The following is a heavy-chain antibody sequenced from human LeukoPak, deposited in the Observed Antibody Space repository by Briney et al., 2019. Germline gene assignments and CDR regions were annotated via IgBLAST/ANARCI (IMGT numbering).Heavy chain of an antibody. CDR1: GYTFTSYY. V-gene: IGHV1-2*02. D-gene: IGHD6-19*01. CDR2: INPNSGGT. Sequence: ASVKVSCKASGYTFTSYYMHWVRQAPGQGLEWMGWINPNSGGTNYAQKFQGRVTMTRDTSISTAYMELSRLRSDDTAVYYCARGGDSSGWYVNYGMDVWGQGTTVTVSS. J-gene: IGHJ6*02. CDR3: ARGGDSSGWYVNYGMDV.